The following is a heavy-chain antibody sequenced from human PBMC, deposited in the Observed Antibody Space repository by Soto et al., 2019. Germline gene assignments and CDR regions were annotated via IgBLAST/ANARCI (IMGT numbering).Heavy chain of an antibody. Sequence: SSVKVSCKASGYIFTSYGITWVRQAPGQGLEWMGWISTYNGNTNYAQKLQDRVTMTTDTSTSTAYMELRSLRSDDTAVYYCARDLIVSGTYFDHWLQGSLVPVS. D-gene: IGHD6-19*01. J-gene: IGHJ4*02. CDR1: GYIFTSYG. CDR3: ARDLIVSGTYFDH. V-gene: IGHV1-18*04. CDR2: ISTYNGNT.